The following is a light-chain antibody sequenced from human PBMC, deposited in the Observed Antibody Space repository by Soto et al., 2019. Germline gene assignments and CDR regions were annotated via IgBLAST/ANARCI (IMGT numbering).Light chain of an antibody. J-gene: IGLJ1*01. V-gene: IGLV2-11*01. CDR3: CSYAGTYSYV. Sequence: SALKPPRSETAPPVHTDNISSTGTRYDIGAYNYVSWYQQHPGKAPKFMIYDVGKRPSGVPDRFSGSKSDNTASLIISGLQAEDEADYYCCSYAGTYSYVLGTVTKVSFL. CDR2: DVG. CDR1: RYDIGAYNY.